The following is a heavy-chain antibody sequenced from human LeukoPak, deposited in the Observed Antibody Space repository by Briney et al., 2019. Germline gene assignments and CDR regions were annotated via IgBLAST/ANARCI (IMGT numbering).Heavy chain of an antibody. CDR2: ISAYNGNT. Sequence: ASVKVSCKASGYTFTSYGISWVRQAPGQGLEWMGWISAYNGNTNYAQKLQGRVTVTTDTSTSTAYMELRSLRSDDTAVYYCARDLWSYYDSSGYYYPWYFDLWGRGTLVTVSS. V-gene: IGHV1-18*01. J-gene: IGHJ2*01. CDR1: GYTFTSYG. CDR3: ARDLWSYYDSSGYYYPWYFDL. D-gene: IGHD3-22*01.